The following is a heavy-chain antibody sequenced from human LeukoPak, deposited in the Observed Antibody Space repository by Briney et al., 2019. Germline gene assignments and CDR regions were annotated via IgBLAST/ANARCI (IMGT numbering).Heavy chain of an antibody. Sequence: GGSLRLSCAASRFTFSSYAMSWVRQAPGKGLEWVSAISGSGGSTYYADSVKGRFTISRDNSKNTLYLQMNSLRAEDTAVYYCAKAIRYCSSTSCPLNWFDPWGQGTLVTVSS. CDR2: ISGSGGST. V-gene: IGHV3-23*01. J-gene: IGHJ5*02. CDR1: RFTFSSYA. CDR3: AKAIRYCSSTSCPLNWFDP. D-gene: IGHD2-2*01.